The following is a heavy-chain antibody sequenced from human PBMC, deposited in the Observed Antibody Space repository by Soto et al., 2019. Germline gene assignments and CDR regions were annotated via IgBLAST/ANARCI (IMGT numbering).Heavy chain of an antibody. CDR3: ARGLISGSHYSGGWYYFDS. Sequence: SDTLSLSCDVYGGSFSDYIWTWIRQTPGKGLQWIGQINHSGSANYNPSLKSRVTISVHTSSSQFSLELSSVTAADTAVYYCARGLISGSHYSGGWYYFDSCGQGTQVTVSS. V-gene: IGHV4-34*01. CDR2: INHSGSA. J-gene: IGHJ4*02. CDR1: GGSFSDYI. D-gene: IGHD1-26*01.